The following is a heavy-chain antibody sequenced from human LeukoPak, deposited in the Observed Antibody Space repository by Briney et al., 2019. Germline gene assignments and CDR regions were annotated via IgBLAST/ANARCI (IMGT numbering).Heavy chain of an antibody. D-gene: IGHD6-13*01. Sequence: SETLSLTCTVSGGSISSYYWSWIRQPPGKGLEWIGYIYYSGSTNYNPSLKSRVTISVDTSKNQFSLKLSSVTAADTAVYYCARLGAAVFNWFDPWGQGTTVTVSS. V-gene: IGHV4-59*08. CDR1: GGSISSYY. CDR3: ARLGAAVFNWFDP. CDR2: IYYSGST. J-gene: IGHJ5*01.